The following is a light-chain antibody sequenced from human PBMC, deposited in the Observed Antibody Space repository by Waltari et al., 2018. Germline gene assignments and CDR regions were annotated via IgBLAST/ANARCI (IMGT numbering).Light chain of an antibody. CDR1: QVLLHSSGYTL. J-gene: IGKJ1*01. Sequence: DIVMTQSPLSLPVSPGEPASISVMSGQVLLHSSGYTLLDWYLYKPGQSPQLLIYLVSNRASGVPDRFSGSGSGTDCTLKISRVEAEDVGVYYCMQARQTPWTFGQGTKVEIK. CDR2: LVS. V-gene: IGKV2-28*01. CDR3: MQARQTPWT.